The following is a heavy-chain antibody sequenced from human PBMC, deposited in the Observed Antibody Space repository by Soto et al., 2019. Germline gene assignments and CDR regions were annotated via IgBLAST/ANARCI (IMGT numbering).Heavy chain of an antibody. Sequence: GSLRLSSAASRFTFRSFTMNWVRQAPGKGLEWVSTISSNSAYIYYTDALRGRFTISRDNAKNSLHLQMNSLRAEDTAVYYCTRDASRDSSARGWFDPWGPGTLVTVSS. CDR3: TRDASRDSSARGWFDP. CDR2: ISSNSAYI. J-gene: IGHJ5*02. D-gene: IGHD6-13*01. V-gene: IGHV3-21*01. CDR1: RFTFRSFT.